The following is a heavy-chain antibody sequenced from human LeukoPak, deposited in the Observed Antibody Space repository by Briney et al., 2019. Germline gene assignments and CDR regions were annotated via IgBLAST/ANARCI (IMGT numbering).Heavy chain of an antibody. Sequence: SETLSLTCTVSGGSLRSNSFYWAWIRQPPGKGLEWVGSVYYTGSTYYNPSFKSRITIAVNTSKNQFSLELSAVTAADTGVYYCARRITIFGMIMGGWFDPWGQGTLVTVSS. CDR3: ARRITIFGMIMGGWFDP. CDR2: VYYTGST. D-gene: IGHD3-3*01. CDR1: GGSLRSNSFY. V-gene: IGHV4-39*01. J-gene: IGHJ5*02.